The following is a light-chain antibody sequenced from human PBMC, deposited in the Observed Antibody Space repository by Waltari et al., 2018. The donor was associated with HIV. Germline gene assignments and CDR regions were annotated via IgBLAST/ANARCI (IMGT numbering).Light chain of an antibody. V-gene: IGLV2-14*01. Sequence: QSALTQPASVSGSPGQSITISCTGTSNNGDDYKYVSWYQHHPGKAPKVIIYEASHRPSGVSNRFSGSKSGNTASLTISGLQPEDEADYFCASYISSSSPEFGGGTKVTVL. CDR2: EAS. CDR3: ASYISSSSPE. J-gene: IGLJ3*02. CDR1: SNNGDDYKY.